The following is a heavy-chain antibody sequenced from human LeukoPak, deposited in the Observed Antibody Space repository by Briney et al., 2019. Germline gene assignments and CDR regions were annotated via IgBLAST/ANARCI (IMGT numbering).Heavy chain of an antibody. J-gene: IGHJ6*03. D-gene: IGHD6-13*01. CDR3: AKSSAAAGAYYYYYYMDV. CDR2: ISDSGGST. Sequence: GGSLRLSCAASGFTFSSYAMSWVRQAPGKGLEWVSAISDSGGSTYYADSVKGRFTISRDNSKNTLYLQMNSLRAEDTAVYYCAKSSAAAGAYYYYYYMDVWGKGTTVTVSS. CDR1: GFTFSSYA. V-gene: IGHV3-23*01.